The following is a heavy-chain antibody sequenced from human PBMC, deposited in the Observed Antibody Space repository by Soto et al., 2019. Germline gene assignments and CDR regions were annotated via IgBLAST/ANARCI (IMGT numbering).Heavy chain of an antibody. CDR2: ISAYNGNT. V-gene: IGHV1-18*01. Sequence: GASVKVSCKASGYTFTSYGISWVRQAPGQGLEWMGWISAYNGNTNHAQKLQGRVTMTTDTSTSTAYMELRSLRSDDTAVYYCARDRLVAYSSSRNWFDPWGQGTLVTVSS. CDR1: GYTFTSYG. CDR3: ARDRLVAYSSSRNWFDP. J-gene: IGHJ5*02. D-gene: IGHD6-13*01.